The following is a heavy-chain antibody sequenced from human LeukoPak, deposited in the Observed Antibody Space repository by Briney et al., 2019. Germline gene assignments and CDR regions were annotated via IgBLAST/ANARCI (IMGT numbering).Heavy chain of an antibody. CDR3: AKVGTTHIVLMVYAT. V-gene: IGHV3-23*01. J-gene: IGHJ5*02. CDR2: ISGSGGST. CDR1: GFTFSSYA. D-gene: IGHD2-8*01. Sequence: GGSLRLSCAASGFTFSSYAMSWVRQAPGKGLGWVSAISGSGGSTYYADSVKGRFTISRDNSKNTLYLQMNSLRAEDTAVYYCAKVGTTHIVLMVYATWGQGTLVIVSS.